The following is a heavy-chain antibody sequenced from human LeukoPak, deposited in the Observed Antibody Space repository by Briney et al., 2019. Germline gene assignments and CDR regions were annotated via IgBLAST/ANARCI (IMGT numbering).Heavy chain of an antibody. Sequence: GGSLRLSCAASGFTFSSHGMHWVRQAPGMGLEWVALMLYDGSNEYYADSVQGRFTISRDSSRNTLYLQMNSLRAEDTAVYYCAKDGTGGYYYLDYWGQGTLVTVSS. CDR1: GFTFSSHG. V-gene: IGHV3-30*18. CDR2: MLYDGSNE. CDR3: AKDGTGGYYYLDY. J-gene: IGHJ4*02. D-gene: IGHD3-22*01.